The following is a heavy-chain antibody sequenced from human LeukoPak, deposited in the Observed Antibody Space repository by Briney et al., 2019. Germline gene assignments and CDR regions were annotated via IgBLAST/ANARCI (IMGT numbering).Heavy chain of an antibody. V-gene: IGHV3-48*03. CDR1: GFTFSSYE. D-gene: IGHD4-17*01. CDR2: ISSSGSTI. J-gene: IGHJ3*02. CDR3: ARGSTVTTSSAFDI. Sequence: GGSLRLSCAASGFTFSSYEMNWVRQAPGKGLEWVSYISSSGSTIYYADSVKGRFTISRDNAKNLLYLQMNSLRAEDTAVYYCARGSTVTTSSAFDIWGQGTMVTVSS.